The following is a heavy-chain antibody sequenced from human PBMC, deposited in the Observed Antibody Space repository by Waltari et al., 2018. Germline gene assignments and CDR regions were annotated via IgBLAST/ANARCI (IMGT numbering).Heavy chain of an antibody. D-gene: IGHD3-9*01. CDR2: INSDGSTI. Sequence: EVQLEESGGGLVQPGGSLRLACAASGFTFSSSWKHWVRQAPGKGLVWVSRINSDGSTISYADSVKGRFTISRDNAKNTLYLQMNSLSAEDTAVYYCASAYYDILDWGQGTLVTVSS. CDR1: GFTFSSSW. J-gene: IGHJ4*02. CDR3: ASAYYDILD. V-gene: IGHV3-74*01.